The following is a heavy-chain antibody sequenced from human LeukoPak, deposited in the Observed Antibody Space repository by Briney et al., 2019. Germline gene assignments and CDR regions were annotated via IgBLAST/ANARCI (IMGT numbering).Heavy chain of an antibody. CDR2: IYYSGST. J-gene: IGHJ3*02. Sequence: SETLSLTCTVSGGSISSSSYYWGWIRQPPGKGLEWIGSIYYSGSTYYNPSLKSRVTISVDTSKNQFSLKLSSVTAADTAVYYCARQRSSQWLVPRAFDIWGQGTMVTVSS. CDR3: ARQRSSQWLVPRAFDI. D-gene: IGHD6-19*01. CDR1: GGSISSSSYY. V-gene: IGHV4-39*01.